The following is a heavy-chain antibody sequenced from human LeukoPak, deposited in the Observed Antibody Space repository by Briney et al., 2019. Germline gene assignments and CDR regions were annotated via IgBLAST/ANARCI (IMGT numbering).Heavy chain of an antibody. V-gene: IGHV3-21*01. D-gene: IGHD6-13*01. CDR1: GFTFSSYS. J-gene: IGHJ5*02. CDR3: ASVGYSSSSGLDP. Sequence: PGGSLRLSCAASGFTFSSYSMNWVRQAPGKGLEWVSSISSSSSYIYYADSVEGRFTISRDNAKNSLYLQMNSLRAEDTAVYYCASVGYSSSSGLDPWGQGTLATVSS. CDR2: ISSSSSYI.